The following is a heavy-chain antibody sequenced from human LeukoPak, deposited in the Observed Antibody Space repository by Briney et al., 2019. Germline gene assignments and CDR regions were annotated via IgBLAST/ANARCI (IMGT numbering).Heavy chain of an antibody. J-gene: IGHJ4*02. Sequence: GGSLRLSCAASGFTFSSYSMNWVRQAPGKGLEWVSYISSSSSTIYYADSVKGRFTISRDNAKNSLYLQINSLRAEDTAVYYCARVDYYGSGSLDYWGQGTLVTVSS. CDR3: ARVDYYGSGSLDY. D-gene: IGHD3-10*01. CDR1: GFTFSSYS. V-gene: IGHV3-48*04. CDR2: ISSSSSTI.